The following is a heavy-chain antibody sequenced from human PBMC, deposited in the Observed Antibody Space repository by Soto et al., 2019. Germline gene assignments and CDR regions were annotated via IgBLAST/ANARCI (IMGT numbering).Heavy chain of an antibody. CDR2: IIPIFGTA. V-gene: IGHV1-69*13. J-gene: IGHJ6*02. Sequence: SVKVSCKASGGIFSSYAISWVRQAPGQGLEWMGGIIPIFGTANYAQKFQGRVTITADESTSTAYMELSSLRSEDTAVYYCARGGEYVATTSYYYYYGMDVWGQGTTVTVSS. CDR1: GGIFSSYA. D-gene: IGHD5-12*01. CDR3: ARGGEYVATTSYYYYYGMDV.